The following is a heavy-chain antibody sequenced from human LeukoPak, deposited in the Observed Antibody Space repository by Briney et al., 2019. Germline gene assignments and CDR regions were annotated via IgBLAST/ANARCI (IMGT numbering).Heavy chain of an antibody. J-gene: IGHJ3*02. CDR1: GFTFSNAW. CDR3: ARDGEYSSSSAAFDI. Sequence: PGGSLRLSCAASGFTFSNAWMSWVRQAPGKGLEWVANIKQDGSEKYYVDSVKGRFTISRDNAKNSLYLQMNSLRAEDTAVYYCARDGEYSSSSAAFDIWGQGTMVTVSS. D-gene: IGHD6-6*01. V-gene: IGHV3-7*01. CDR2: IKQDGSEK.